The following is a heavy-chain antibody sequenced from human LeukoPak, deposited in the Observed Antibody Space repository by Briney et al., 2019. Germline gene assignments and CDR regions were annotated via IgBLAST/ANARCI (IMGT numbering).Heavy chain of an antibody. CDR2: ISSNGGST. CDR1: GFTFSSYA. D-gene: IGHD3-9*01. CDR3: VKELYDILTGYPYAHDY. Sequence: GGSLRLSCSASGFTFSSYAMHWVRQAPGKGLEYVSAISSNGGSTYYADSVKGRFTISRDNSKNTLYLQMSSLRAEDTAVYYCVKELYDILTGYPYAHDYWGQGTLVTVSS. V-gene: IGHV3-64D*06. J-gene: IGHJ4*02.